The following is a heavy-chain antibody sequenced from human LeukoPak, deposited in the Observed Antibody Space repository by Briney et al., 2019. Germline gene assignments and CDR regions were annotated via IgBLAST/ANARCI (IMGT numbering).Heavy chain of an antibody. CDR1: GGSISSYY. CDR2: IYYSGST. CDR3: ARKSRNRRPFDY. Sequence: SETLSLTCTVSGGSISSYYWSWIRQPPGKGLEWIGYIYYSGSTNYNTSLKSRVTISVDTSKNQFSLKLSSVTAADTAVYYCARKSRNRRPFDYWGQGTLVTVSS. V-gene: IGHV4-59*12. J-gene: IGHJ4*02.